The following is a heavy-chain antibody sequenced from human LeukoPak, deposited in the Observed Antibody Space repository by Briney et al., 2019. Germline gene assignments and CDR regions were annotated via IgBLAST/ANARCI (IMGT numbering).Heavy chain of an antibody. J-gene: IGHJ5*02. Sequence: SETLSLTCTVSGGSISSYYWSWIRQPAGKGLEWIGRIYTSGSTNYNPSLKSRVTISVDTSKKQFSLQMTSVTAADTAVYYCARDDYRGVTNFDPWGQGTLVAVSS. D-gene: IGHD3-10*01. CDR2: IYTSGST. V-gene: IGHV4-4*07. CDR1: GGSISSYY. CDR3: ARDDYRGVTNFDP.